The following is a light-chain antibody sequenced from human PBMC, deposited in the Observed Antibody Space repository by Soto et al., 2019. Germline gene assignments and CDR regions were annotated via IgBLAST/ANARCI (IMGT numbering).Light chain of an antibody. CDR3: ISYTGSSASYV. J-gene: IGLJ1*01. CDR1: SSDVGGYNY. V-gene: IGLV2-14*01. CDR2: EVS. Sequence: QSVLTQPASVSGSPGQSITISCTGTSSDVGGYNYVSWYQQQSGKAPKLIIHEVSNRPSGVASRFSGSKSGNTASLTISGLQAEDEADYYCISYTGSSASYVFGTGTKLTVL.